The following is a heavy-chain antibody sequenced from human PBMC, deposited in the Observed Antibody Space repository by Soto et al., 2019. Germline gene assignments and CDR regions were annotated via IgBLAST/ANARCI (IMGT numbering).Heavy chain of an antibody. CDR3: ARGTRPYCSSASCYDD. V-gene: IGHV1-3*01. CDR2: INAGNGNT. D-gene: IGHD2-2*01. CDR1: GYTFTGYA. Sequence: ASVKVSCKASGYTFTGYAMHWVRQAPGQRLEWMGWINAGNGNTKYSQKFQGRVTITRDTSASTAYMELSRLRSDDTAVYYCARGTRPYCSSASCYDDWGKGTLVTVSS. J-gene: IGHJ4*02.